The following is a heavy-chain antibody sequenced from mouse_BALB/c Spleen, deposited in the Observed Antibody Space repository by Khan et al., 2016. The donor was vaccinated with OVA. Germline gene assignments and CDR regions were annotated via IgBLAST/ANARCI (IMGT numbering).Heavy chain of an antibody. CDR3: ASHLTGSFAY. J-gene: IGHJ3*01. Sequence: EVQVVESGGDLVKPGGSLKLSCAASGFTFTNYGMSWVRQTPEKRLEWVTTISSSSTYTYYPDSVKGRFTISRNNAKNTLYLQMSSLKSEDTAMYYCASHLTGSFAYWGQGTLVTVSA. V-gene: IGHV5-6*01. CDR2: ISSSSTYT. D-gene: IGHD4-1*01. CDR1: GFTFTNYG.